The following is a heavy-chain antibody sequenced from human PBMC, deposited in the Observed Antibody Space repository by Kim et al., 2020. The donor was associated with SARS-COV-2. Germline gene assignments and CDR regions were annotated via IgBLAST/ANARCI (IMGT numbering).Heavy chain of an antibody. D-gene: IGHD3-22*01. J-gene: IGHJ3*02. CDR3: AKDQEVQYEYYDSSGYHTNDAFDI. CDR1: GFTFSSYA. Sequence: GGSLRLSCAASGFTFSSYAMSWVRQAPGKGLEWVSAISGSGGSTYYADSVKGRFTISRDNSKNTLYLQMNSLRAEDTAVYYCAKDQEVQYEYYDSSGYHTNDAFDIWGQGTMVTVSS. V-gene: IGHV3-23*01. CDR2: ISGSGGST.